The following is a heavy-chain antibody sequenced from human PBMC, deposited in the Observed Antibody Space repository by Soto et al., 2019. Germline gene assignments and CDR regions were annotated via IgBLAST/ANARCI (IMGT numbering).Heavy chain of an antibody. J-gene: IGHJ4*02. CDR3: ARDPSLSSWRKIDL. CDR1: GYTFTNQG. V-gene: IGHV1-18*01. CDR2: ISTFHGNT. D-gene: IGHD6-13*01. Sequence: WASVKGACKASGYTFTNQGISWVRQVPGQGLEWVGWISTFHGNTDYAQKFQGRVTLTTDTSTRTAYMELTSLRSDDTAVYYCARDPSLSSWRKIDLWGKGNLVIVSS.